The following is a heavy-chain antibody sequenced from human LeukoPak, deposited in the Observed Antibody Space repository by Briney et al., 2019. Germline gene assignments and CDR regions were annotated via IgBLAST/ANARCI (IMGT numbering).Heavy chain of an antibody. D-gene: IGHD4-17*01. CDR1: GFTFSDHY. Sequence: GGSLRLSCATSGFTFSDHYMDWVRQAPGKGLDWAALPKPKAKDYTTEYAASVKGRFTVSRDESMHSLYLQMNSLKTEDTAVYYCARGPTVTFNYHYGMDVWGQGTTVTVSS. J-gene: IGHJ6*02. V-gene: IGHV3-72*01. CDR2: PKPKAKDYTT. CDR3: ARGPTVTFNYHYGMDV.